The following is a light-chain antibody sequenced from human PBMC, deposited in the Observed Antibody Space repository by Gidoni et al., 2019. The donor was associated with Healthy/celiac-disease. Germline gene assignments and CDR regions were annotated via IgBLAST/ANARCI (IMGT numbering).Light chain of an antibody. Sequence: EIVMTQSPATLSVSPGARATLSCRASQSVSSNLARYQQKPGQAPRLLIYGASTRATGIPARFSGSGSGTEFTLTISSLQFEDFAVYYCQQYNNWPPYTFGQGTQLEIK. CDR3: QQYNNWPPYT. CDR1: QSVSSN. CDR2: GAS. V-gene: IGKV3-15*01. J-gene: IGKJ2*01.